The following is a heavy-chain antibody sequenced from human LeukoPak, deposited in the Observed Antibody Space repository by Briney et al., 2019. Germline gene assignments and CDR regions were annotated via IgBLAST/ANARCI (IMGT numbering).Heavy chain of an antibody. CDR3: ARNDGGLVDY. Sequence: PSETLSLTCAVSGYSISSGYYWGWIRQPPGKGLEWIGSIYHSGSTYYNPSLKSRVTISVDTSKNQFSLKLSSVTAADTAVYYCARNDGGLVDYWGQGTLVTVSS. J-gene: IGHJ4*02. D-gene: IGHD4-23*01. CDR1: GYSISSGYY. V-gene: IGHV4-38-2*01. CDR2: IYHSGST.